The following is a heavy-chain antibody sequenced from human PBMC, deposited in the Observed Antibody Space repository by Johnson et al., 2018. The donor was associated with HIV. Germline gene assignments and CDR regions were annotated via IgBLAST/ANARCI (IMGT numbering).Heavy chain of an antibody. J-gene: IGHJ3*02. V-gene: IGHV3-20*04. Sequence: MQLVESGGGLVQPGGSLRLSCAASGFTFDDYGMTWVRQVPGKGLEWVCGINWNGGSTGYADSVRGRFTISRDNAKNSLYLQMNSLRAEDTAVYYCAKEQLLRAFDIWGQGTMVTVSS. CDR3: AKEQLLRAFDI. CDR1: GFTFDDYG. D-gene: IGHD2-15*01. CDR2: INWNGGST.